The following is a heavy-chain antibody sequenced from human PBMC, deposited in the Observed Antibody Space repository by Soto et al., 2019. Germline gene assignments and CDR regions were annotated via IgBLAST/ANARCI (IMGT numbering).Heavy chain of an antibody. CDR3: ARVRYGGYSYYFDY. CDR2: IQQDGSEK. J-gene: IGHJ4*02. Sequence: PGGSLRLSCAVSGFTFSRFWMGWVRQAPGRGLEWVANIQQDGSEKYYVDSVKGRFTMSKDNVKNSLYLQMNSLGAEDTAVYYFARVRYGGYSYYFDYWGQGXLVTVS. CDR1: GFTFSRFW. D-gene: IGHD4-17*01. V-gene: IGHV3-7*03.